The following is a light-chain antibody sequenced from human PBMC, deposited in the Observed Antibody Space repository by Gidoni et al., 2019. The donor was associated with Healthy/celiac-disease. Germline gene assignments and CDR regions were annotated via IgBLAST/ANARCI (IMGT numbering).Light chain of an antibody. Sequence: DIQMTQSPSTLSASVGDRVTITCRASQSISSWLAWYQQKPGKAPKLLIYDASSLESGVPSRFSGSGSGTEFTLTITSLQPDDFATYYCQQYNSYSLTFGGGTKVEIK. J-gene: IGKJ4*01. CDR3: QQYNSYSLT. V-gene: IGKV1-5*01. CDR2: DAS. CDR1: QSISSW.